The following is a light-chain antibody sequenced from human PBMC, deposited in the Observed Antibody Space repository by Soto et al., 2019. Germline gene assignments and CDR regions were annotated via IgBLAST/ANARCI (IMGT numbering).Light chain of an antibody. CDR2: NAS. CDR3: QQRRET. J-gene: IGKJ3*01. CDR1: QRVSSY. V-gene: IGKV3-11*01. Sequence: EIVLTQSPATLSLTPGERATLSCRASQRVSSYLAWYQQKPGQAPRLLFYNASKRATGIPARFSGSGSGTDFTLTISSLEPEDFAVYYCQQRRETFGPGTKVDI.